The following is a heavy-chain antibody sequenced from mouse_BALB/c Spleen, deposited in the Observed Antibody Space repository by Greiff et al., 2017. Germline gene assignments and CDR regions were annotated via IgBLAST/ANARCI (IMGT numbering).Heavy chain of an antibody. J-gene: IGHJ4*01. V-gene: IGHV5-12-2*01. Sequence: EVKVVESGGGLVQPGGSLKLSCAASGFTFSSYTMSWVRQTPEKRLEWVAYISNGGGSTYYPDTIKGRFTISRDNAKSTLYLKMRSLKSEDTAMYYCARRGGGLDAMDYWGQGTSVTVSA. CDR2: ISNGGGST. D-gene: IGHD3-3*01. CDR1: GFTFSSYT. CDR3: ARRGGGLDAMDY.